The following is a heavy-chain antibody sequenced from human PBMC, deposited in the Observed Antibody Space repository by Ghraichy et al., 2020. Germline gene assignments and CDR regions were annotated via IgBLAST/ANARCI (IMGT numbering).Heavy chain of an antibody. Sequence: GESLRLSCAASGFTFSSYWMHWVRQAPGKGLVWVSRINSDGSSTSYADSVKGRFTISRDNAKNTLYLQMNSLRAEDTAVYYCARDLSSSAAAGNGMDVWGQGTTVTVSS. V-gene: IGHV3-74*01. J-gene: IGHJ6*02. CDR2: INSDGSST. CDR1: GFTFSSYW. D-gene: IGHD6-13*01. CDR3: ARDLSSSAAAGNGMDV.